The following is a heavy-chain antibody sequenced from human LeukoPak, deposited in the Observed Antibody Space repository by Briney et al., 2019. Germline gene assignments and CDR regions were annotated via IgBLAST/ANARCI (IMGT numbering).Heavy chain of an antibody. Sequence: PGGSLRLSCAASGFTFSSYWMHWVRQAPGKGLVWVSRINSDGSSTSYADSVKGRFTISRDNAKNTLYLQMNSLRAEDTAVYYCARSLGFWSGSYHYAHDYWGQGTLVTVSS. J-gene: IGHJ4*02. CDR3: ARSLGFWSGSYHYAHDY. CDR2: INSDGSST. V-gene: IGHV3-74*01. CDR1: GFTFSSYW. D-gene: IGHD3-3*01.